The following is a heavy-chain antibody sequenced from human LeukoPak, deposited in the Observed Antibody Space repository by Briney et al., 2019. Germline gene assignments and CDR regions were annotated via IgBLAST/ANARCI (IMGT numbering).Heavy chain of an antibody. CDR3: AREPFI. Sequence: SETLSLTCTVSGGSISSYYWSWIRQPPGKGLEWIGYIYYSGSTYYNPSLKSRVTISVDTSKNQFSLKLSSVTAADTAVYYCAREPFIWGQGTLVTVSS. V-gene: IGHV4-59*01. J-gene: IGHJ4*02. CDR1: GGSISSYY. CDR2: IYYSGST.